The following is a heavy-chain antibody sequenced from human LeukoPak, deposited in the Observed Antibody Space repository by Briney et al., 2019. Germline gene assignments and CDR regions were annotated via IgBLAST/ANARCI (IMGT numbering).Heavy chain of an antibody. CDR1: GFTFSSYW. CDR2: INSDGSST. Sequence: PGGSLRLSCAASGFTFSSYWMHWVRQAPGKGLVWVSRINSDGSSTSYADSVKGRFTISRDNAKNTLYLQMNSLRAEDTAVYYCARTPEDYYDSSGYPPGGFDPWGQGTLVTVSS. V-gene: IGHV3-74*01. D-gene: IGHD3-22*01. CDR3: ARTPEDYYDSSGYPPGGFDP. J-gene: IGHJ5*02.